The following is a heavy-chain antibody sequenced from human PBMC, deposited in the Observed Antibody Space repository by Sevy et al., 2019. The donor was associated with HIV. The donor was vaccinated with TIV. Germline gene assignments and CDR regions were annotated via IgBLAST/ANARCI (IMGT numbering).Heavy chain of an antibody. V-gene: IGHV3-30-3*01. Sequence: LSLTCAASGFTFSSYAMHWVRQAPGKGLEWVAVISYDGSNKYYADSVKGRFTISRDNSKNTLYLQMNSLRAEDTAVYYCARDHDCSYDFWSGYTRTYYYYGMDVWGQGTTVTVSS. D-gene: IGHD3-3*01. CDR2: ISYDGSNK. CDR1: GFTFSSYA. J-gene: IGHJ6*02. CDR3: ARDHDCSYDFWSGYTRTYYYYGMDV.